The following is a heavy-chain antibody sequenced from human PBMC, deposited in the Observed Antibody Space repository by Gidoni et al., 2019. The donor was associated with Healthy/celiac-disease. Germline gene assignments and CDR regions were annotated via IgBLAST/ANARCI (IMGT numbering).Heavy chain of an antibody. Sequence: EVQLVASVGGLIQPGGSLRLSCAASGFTVSSNSMSWVRQDPGTGMEWGSVISSGGSTYSEDYVKGRFTISRDNSKNTLYLQMKSRRAEDTAVYYCARGRGFDYWGQGTLVTVSS. J-gene: IGHJ4*02. CDR2: ISSGGST. CDR1: GFTVSSNS. CDR3: ARGRGFDY. V-gene: IGHV3-53*01.